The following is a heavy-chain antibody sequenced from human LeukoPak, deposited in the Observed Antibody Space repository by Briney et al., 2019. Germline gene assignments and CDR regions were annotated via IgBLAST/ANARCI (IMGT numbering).Heavy chain of an antibody. V-gene: IGHV1-8*02. J-gene: IGHJ4*02. CDR3: ARGWGEFFAPDY. D-gene: IGHD3-16*01. CDR2: MNPNSGNT. CDR1: GYTFTSYY. Sequence: GASVKVSCKASGYTFTSYYMHWVRQATGQGLEWMGWMNPNSGNTGYAQKFQGRVTMTRATSISTAYMELSNLTSEDTAVYYCARGWGEFFAPDYWGQGTLVTVSS.